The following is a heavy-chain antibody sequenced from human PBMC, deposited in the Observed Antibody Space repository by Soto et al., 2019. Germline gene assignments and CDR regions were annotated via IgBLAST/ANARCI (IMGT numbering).Heavy chain of an antibody. V-gene: IGHV3-9*01. CDR2: ISWNSGSI. J-gene: IGHJ4*02. CDR1: GFTFDDYA. D-gene: IGHD3-16*01. Sequence: EVQLVESGGGLVQPGRSLRLSCAASGFTFDDYAMHWVRQAPGKGLEWVSGISWNSGSIGYADSVKGRFTISRDNAKNSPYLQMNSLRAEDTALYYCAKDIDGGDYVWGCFDYWGQGTLVTVSS. CDR3: AKDIDGGDYVWGCFDY.